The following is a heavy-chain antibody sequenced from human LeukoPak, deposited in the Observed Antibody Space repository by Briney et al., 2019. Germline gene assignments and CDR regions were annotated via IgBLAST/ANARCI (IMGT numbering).Heavy chain of an antibody. D-gene: IGHD5-24*01. V-gene: IGHV3-9*01. CDR3: TRRAARWQFYL. CDR2: INWKTGNG. CDR1: GFNFDDYA. Sequence: PGRSLRLSCAVSGFNFDDYAMHWVRQAPGRGLEWVSGINWKTGNGIYADSVKGRFTISRDNAKNSLYLQMSSLRAEDTALYYCTRRAARWQFYLWGRGTLLNVSS. J-gene: IGHJ2*01.